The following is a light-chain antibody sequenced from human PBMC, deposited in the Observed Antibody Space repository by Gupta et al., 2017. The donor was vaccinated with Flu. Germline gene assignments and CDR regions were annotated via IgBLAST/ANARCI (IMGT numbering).Light chain of an antibody. V-gene: IGKV2-28*01. CDR3: MQALQIRT. Sequence: ISGRSSQGLLHSNGYNYLDWYLQKPGQSPQLLIYLGSNRAPGVPDRFSGSGSGTDFTLKISRVEAEDVGVYYCMQALQIRTFGQGTKVEIK. CDR2: LGS. CDR1: QGLLHSNGYNY. J-gene: IGKJ1*01.